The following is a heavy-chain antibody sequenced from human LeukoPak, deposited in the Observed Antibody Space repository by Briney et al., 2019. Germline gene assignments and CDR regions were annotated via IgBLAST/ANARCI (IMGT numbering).Heavy chain of an antibody. J-gene: IGHJ4*02. Sequence: GASVKVSCKASGYTFTGYYMHWVRQAPGQGLEWMGWINPNSGDTHYAQKFKGRVTMTRDTSISTGYMELSRLTSDDTALYYCARGGPSRGSGFYYFDSWGQGTPVTVSS. CDR2: INPNSGDT. V-gene: IGHV1-2*02. CDR3: ARGGPSRGSGFYYFDS. CDR1: GYTFTGYY. D-gene: IGHD6-19*01.